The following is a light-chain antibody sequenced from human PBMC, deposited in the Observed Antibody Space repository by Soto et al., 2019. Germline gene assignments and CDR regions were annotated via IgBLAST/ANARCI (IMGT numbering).Light chain of an antibody. V-gene: IGKV3-15*01. CDR1: QSVSSN. Sequence: EMVMTQSPATLSVSPGERATLSCRAGQSVSSNLAWYQQKPGQAPRLLIYGASTRATGIPARFSGSGSGTEFTLTISSLQSEDFAVYYCQQYNNWPAWTFGQGTKVDIK. CDR3: QQYNNWPAWT. J-gene: IGKJ1*01. CDR2: GAS.